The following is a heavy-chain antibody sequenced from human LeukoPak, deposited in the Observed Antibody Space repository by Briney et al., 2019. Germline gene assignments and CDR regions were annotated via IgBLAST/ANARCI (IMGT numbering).Heavy chain of an antibody. V-gene: IGHV3-33*01. D-gene: IGHD6-19*01. J-gene: IGHJ4*02. Sequence: GRSLRLSCVASGFTFSSYGMHWVRQAPGKGLEWVAVIWYDGTNKYYADSVKGRFTISRDNSKNTLYLQMNSLRAEDTAVYYCARGPAVAGNYFDYWGQGTLVTVSS. CDR3: ARGPAVAGNYFDY. CDR2: IWYDGTNK. CDR1: GFTFSSYG.